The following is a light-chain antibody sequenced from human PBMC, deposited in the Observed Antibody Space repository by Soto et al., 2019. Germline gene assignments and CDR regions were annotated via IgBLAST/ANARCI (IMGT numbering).Light chain of an antibody. CDR3: QSYDSSLSSWV. J-gene: IGLJ3*02. Sequence: QPVLTQPPSVSGAPGQRVTISCTGSSSNIGAGYDVHWYQQVPGTAPKLLMYDNINRPSGVPDRFSGSKSGTSASLAISGLQADDEADYYCQSYDSSLSSWVFGGGTKVTVL. CDR1: SSNIGAGYD. V-gene: IGLV1-40*01. CDR2: DNI.